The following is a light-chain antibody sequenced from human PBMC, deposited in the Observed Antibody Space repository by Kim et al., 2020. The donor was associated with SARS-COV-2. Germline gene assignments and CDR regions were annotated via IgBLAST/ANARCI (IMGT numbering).Light chain of an antibody. Sequence: ASVGDRVTSTCRASQGISSYLAWYQQKPGKAPKLLIYAASTLQSEVPSRFSGSGSGTEFTLTISSLQPEDFATYYCQQLNSYLSYSFGQGTKLEI. CDR1: QGISSY. CDR2: AAS. V-gene: IGKV1-9*01. CDR3: QQLNSYLSYS. J-gene: IGKJ2*03.